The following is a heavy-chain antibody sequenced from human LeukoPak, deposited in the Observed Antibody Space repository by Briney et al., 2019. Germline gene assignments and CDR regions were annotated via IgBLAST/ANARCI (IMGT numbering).Heavy chain of an antibody. D-gene: IGHD3-22*01. Sequence: GGSLRLSCAASGFSFTTYWMSWVRQAPGKGMEWDSYISRRSKTIYYADSAKGRFTISRDNANNSLYLQMNSLRAEDTAVYYCARDFHVRNYDIGGYSYWGQGTLVTVSS. CDR2: ISRRSKTI. CDR1: GFSFTTYW. CDR3: ARDFHVRNYDIGGYSY. V-gene: IGHV3-48*01. J-gene: IGHJ4*02.